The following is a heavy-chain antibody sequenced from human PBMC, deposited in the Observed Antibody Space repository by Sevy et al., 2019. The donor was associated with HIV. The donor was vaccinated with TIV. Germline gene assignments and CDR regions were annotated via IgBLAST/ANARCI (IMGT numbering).Heavy chain of an antibody. CDR3: AREGLKGHVGAFDI. CDR2: ISSSGSTI. CDR1: GFTFSDYY. V-gene: IGHV3-11*01. Sequence: GGSLRLSCAASGFTFSDYYMSWIRQAPGKGLEWVSYISSSGSTIYYADSVKGRFTISRDNAKNSLYLKMNSLRAEDTAVYYCAREGLKGHVGAFDIWGQGTMVTVSS. J-gene: IGHJ3*02. D-gene: IGHD2-15*01.